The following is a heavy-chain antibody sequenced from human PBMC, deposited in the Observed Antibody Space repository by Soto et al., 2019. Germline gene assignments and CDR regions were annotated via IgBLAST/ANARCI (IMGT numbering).Heavy chain of an antibody. D-gene: IGHD3-22*01. CDR1: GYSFTTYG. CDR2: ISAYNGNT. CDR3: ARGEYYFDSTGTHWFDP. J-gene: IGHJ5*02. Sequence: GASVKVSCKASGYSFTTYGVYGLQEAPGQGLEWMGWISAYNGNTNYAQKLQGRVTMTRDPSTSTVYMELSSLRSEDTAVYYCARGEYYFDSTGTHWFDPWGQGTLVTVSS. V-gene: IGHV1-18*01.